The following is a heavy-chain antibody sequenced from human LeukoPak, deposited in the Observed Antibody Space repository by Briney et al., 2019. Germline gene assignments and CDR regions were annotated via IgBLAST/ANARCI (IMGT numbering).Heavy chain of an antibody. D-gene: IGHD5-18*01. Sequence: SETLSLTCTVSGGSISSYYWSWIRQPAGKGLEWIGRIYTGGSTNYNPSLKSRVTMSVDTSKNQFSLKLSSVTAADTAVYYCARDRDTAMAHYFDYWGQGTLVTVSS. J-gene: IGHJ4*02. CDR3: ARDRDTAMAHYFDY. V-gene: IGHV4-4*07. CDR2: IYTGGST. CDR1: GGSISSYY.